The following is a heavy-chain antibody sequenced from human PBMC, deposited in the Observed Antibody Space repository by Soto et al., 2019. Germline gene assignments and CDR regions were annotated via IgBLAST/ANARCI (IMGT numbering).Heavy chain of an antibody. CDR1: GYTLNGYD. J-gene: IGHJ4*02. CDR3: ARDLKGGTDY. CDR2: INPNSGGT. D-gene: IGHD1-1*01. V-gene: IGHV1-2*04. Sequence: ASAEVSCKASGYTLNGYDMHWVRQAPGQGLEWMGWINPNSGGTNYAQKFQGWVTMTRDTSISTAYMELSRLRSDDTAVYYCARDLKGGTDYWGQGTLVTVSS.